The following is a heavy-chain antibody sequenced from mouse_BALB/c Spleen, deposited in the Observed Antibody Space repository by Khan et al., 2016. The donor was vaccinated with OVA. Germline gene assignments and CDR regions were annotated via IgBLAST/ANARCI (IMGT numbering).Heavy chain of an antibody. CDR3: ARGGGNSRFAY. CDR2: ISTYYGDA. J-gene: IGHJ3*01. Sequence: QVQLKESGAELVRPGVSVKISCKGSGYTFTDFAMHWVKQSHAKSLEWIGVISTYYGDANYNQKFKGKATVTVDKSSSTAYMELARLTSEDSAIYYCARGGGNSRFAYWGQGTLVTVSA. CDR1: GYTFTDFA. D-gene: IGHD2-1*01. V-gene: IGHV1S137*01.